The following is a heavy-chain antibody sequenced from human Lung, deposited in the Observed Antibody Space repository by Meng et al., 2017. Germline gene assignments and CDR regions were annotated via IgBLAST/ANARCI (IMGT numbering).Heavy chain of an antibody. Sequence: GFFVSRYAMHWVRQAPGKGLEWVAVISNEGSEKYYADSVKGRFTISRDNSKNTLYLQMNSLRAEDTAVYYCAKARQIAAAGTSWFDPWGQGTLVTVSS. CDR1: GFFVSRYA. V-gene: IGHV3-30*04. CDR3: AKARQIAAAGTSWFDP. J-gene: IGHJ5*02. D-gene: IGHD6-13*01. CDR2: ISNEGSEK.